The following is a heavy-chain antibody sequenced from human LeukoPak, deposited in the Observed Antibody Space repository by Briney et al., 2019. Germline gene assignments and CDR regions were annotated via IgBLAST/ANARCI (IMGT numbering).Heavy chain of an antibody. Sequence: PSETLSLTCAVYGGSFSGYYWSCSRQPPGKGRGWSWEINHSGSTNYNPSLKSRVTISVDTSTNQFSLKLSSVTAAATAVYYCARGPTIYSSGWYGRNWFDPWGPGTLVAVSS. CDR2: INHSGST. D-gene: IGHD6-19*01. CDR3: ARGPTIYSSGWYGRNWFDP. V-gene: IGHV4-34*01. CDR1: GGSFSGYY. J-gene: IGHJ5*02.